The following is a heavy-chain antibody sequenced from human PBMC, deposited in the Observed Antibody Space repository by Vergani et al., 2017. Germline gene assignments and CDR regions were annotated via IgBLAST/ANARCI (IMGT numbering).Heavy chain of an antibody. J-gene: IGHJ4*02. Sequence: QVQLQESGPGLVRPSETLSLTCTVSGGSLSGYYWNLIRQTPGEGLEWIGYVEDSGYFNYNPSLKTRVSMSSETSNNQFSLMLSSVTVADTAVYYCARTIVSRNPPDYFDNWGQGTLVTVSS. CDR1: GGSLSGYY. CDR3: ARTIVSRNPPDYFDN. V-gene: IGHV4-59*01. D-gene: IGHD1-14*01. CDR2: VEDSGYF.